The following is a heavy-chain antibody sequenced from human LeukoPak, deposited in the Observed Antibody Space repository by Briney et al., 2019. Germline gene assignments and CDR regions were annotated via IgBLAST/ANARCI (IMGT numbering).Heavy chain of an antibody. CDR1: GFPFAGYA. D-gene: IGHD3-22*01. J-gene: IGHJ4*02. Sequence: GGSLRLSCAASGFPFAGYAMSWVRQAPGRGLEWVSAISLSGDDTYYADSVKGRFTISRDSYKNTLYLQMNSLRAEDTAVYNCARDVSSYDSSGLHGWGQGTLVTVSS. CDR2: ISLSGDDT. V-gene: IGHV3-23*01. CDR3: ARDVSSYDSSGLHG.